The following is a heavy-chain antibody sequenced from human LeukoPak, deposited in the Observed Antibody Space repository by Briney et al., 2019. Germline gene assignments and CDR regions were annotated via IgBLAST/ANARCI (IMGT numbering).Heavy chain of an antibody. CDR2: IYHSGST. Sequence: SETLSLTCAVSGYSISSGYYWGWIRQPPGKGLEWIGSIYHSGSTYYNPSLKSRVTISVGTSKNQFSLKLSSVTAADTAVYYCARLGGYVSYFDYWGQGTLVTVSS. V-gene: IGHV4-38-2*01. CDR1: GYSISSGYY. CDR3: ARLGGYVSYFDY. J-gene: IGHJ4*02. D-gene: IGHD5-12*01.